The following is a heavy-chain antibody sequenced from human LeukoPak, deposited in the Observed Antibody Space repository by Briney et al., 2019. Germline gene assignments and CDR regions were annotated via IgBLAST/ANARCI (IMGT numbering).Heavy chain of an antibody. V-gene: IGHV1-24*01. CDR1: GYTLIELS. CDR3: ATDYYDSSGYGNFDY. D-gene: IGHD3-22*01. J-gene: IGHJ4*02. Sequence: ASVKVSCKVSGYTLIELSMHWVRQAPGKGLEWMGGFDPEDGGTIYAQKFQGRVTMTEDTSTDTAYMELSSLRSEDTAVYYCATDYYDSSGYGNFDYWGQGTLVTVSS. CDR2: FDPEDGGT.